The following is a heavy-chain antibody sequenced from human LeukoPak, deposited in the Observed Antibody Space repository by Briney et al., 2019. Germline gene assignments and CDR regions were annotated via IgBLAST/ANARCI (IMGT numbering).Heavy chain of an antibody. CDR1: GYTFTGYY. J-gene: IGHJ4*02. Sequence: ASVKVSCKASGYTFTGYYMHWVRQAPGQGLEWMGWINPNSGGTNYAQKFQGWVTMTRDTSISTAYMELSGLRSDDTAVYYCARGGASSSWYPNPIDYWGQGTLVTVSS. CDR2: INPNSGGT. D-gene: IGHD6-13*01. CDR3: ARGGASSSWYPNPIDY. V-gene: IGHV1-2*04.